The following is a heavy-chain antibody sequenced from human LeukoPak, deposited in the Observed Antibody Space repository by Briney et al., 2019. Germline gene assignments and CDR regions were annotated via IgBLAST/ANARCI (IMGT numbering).Heavy chain of an antibody. J-gene: IGHJ4*02. Sequence: ASVKVSCKASGYTFTGYYMHWVRQAPGQGLEWMGWINPNSGGTNYAQKFQGRVTMTRDTSISTAYMGLSRLRSDDTAVYYCARHDYYDSSGYYSYFDYWGQGTLVTVSS. V-gene: IGHV1-2*02. D-gene: IGHD3-22*01. CDR1: GYTFTGYY. CDR3: ARHDYYDSSGYYSYFDY. CDR2: INPNSGGT.